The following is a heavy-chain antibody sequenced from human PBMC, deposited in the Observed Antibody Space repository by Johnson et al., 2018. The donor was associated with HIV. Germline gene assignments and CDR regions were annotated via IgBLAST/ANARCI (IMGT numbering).Heavy chain of an antibody. D-gene: IGHD2-15*01. V-gene: IGHV3-52*01. CDR3: ARGIVLVVGATRGDAFDI. Sequence: VQLVESGGGLVQPGGSLRLSCAASGFTFSRSWLHWFCQAPEKGLEWVADITCDGREKYYVDSVKGRLTIPRDNATNSLYLQMNSLRAEDTALYYCARGIVLVVGATRGDAFDIWGQGTMVTVPS. CDR1: GFTFSRSW. CDR2: ITCDGREK. J-gene: IGHJ3*02.